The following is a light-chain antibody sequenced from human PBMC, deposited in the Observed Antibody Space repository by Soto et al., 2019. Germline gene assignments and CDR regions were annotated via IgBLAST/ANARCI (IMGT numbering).Light chain of an antibody. CDR3: AAWDDSLSGPV. J-gene: IGLJ3*02. CDR1: SSNIGSNY. V-gene: IGLV1-47*01. CDR2: NNN. Sequence: QSVLTQPPSASGTPGQRATISCSGSSSNIGSNYVFWYQQLPGTAPKLLTYNNNQRPSGVPDRFSGSKSGTSASLAISGLRSDDESDYYCAAWDDSLSGPVFGGGTKLTVL.